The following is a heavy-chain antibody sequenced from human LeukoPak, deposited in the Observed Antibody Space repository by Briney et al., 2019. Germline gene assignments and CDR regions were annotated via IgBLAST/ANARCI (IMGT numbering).Heavy chain of an antibody. CDR2: TYNSGST. J-gene: IGHJ3*02. V-gene: IGHV4-61*02. Sequence: SETLSLTCTVSGGSISSDTCYWSWIRQPAGKGLEWIGRTYNSGSTNYNPSLKSRVTISVDTSNNQFSLRLSSVTAADTAVYYCVRERTMVGGADIWGQGTKVTVSS. CDR3: VRERTMVGGADI. CDR1: GGSISSDTCY. D-gene: IGHD2-21*01.